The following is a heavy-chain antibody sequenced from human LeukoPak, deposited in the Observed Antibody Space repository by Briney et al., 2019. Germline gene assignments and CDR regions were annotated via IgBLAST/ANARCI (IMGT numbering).Heavy chain of an antibody. CDR2: IYYSGST. CDR1: GGSISSSSYY. V-gene: IGHV4-39*01. CDR3: ARHFTPDPYYGSGSYSLGDY. J-gene: IGHJ4*02. Sequence: KTSETLSLTCTVSGGSISSSSYYWGWIRQPPGKGLEWIGSIYYSGSTYYNPSLKSRVTISVDTSKNQFSLKLSSVTAADTAVYYCARHFTPDPYYGSGSYSLGDYWGQGTLVTVSS. D-gene: IGHD3-10*01.